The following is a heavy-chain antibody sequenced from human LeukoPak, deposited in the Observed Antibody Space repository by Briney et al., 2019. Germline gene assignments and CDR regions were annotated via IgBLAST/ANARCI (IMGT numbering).Heavy chain of an antibody. D-gene: IGHD1-1*01. V-gene: IGHV3-48*03. CDR3: ARSTLERHGEIDY. Sequence: GGSLRLSCVASGFTFSSYEMNWVRQAPGKGLEWVSYIGSSGNRIYYADSVKGRFTISRDNAKNSLYLQMNSLRAEDTAVYYCARSTLERHGEIDYWGQGTLVTVSS. J-gene: IGHJ4*02. CDR2: IGSSGNRI. CDR1: GFTFSSYE.